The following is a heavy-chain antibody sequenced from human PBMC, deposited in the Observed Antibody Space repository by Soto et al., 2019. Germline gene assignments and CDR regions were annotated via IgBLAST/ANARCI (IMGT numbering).Heavy chain of an antibody. Sequence: PGGSLRLSCTASGFTFGDYAMSWVRQAPGKGLEWVGFIRSKAYGGTTEYAASVKGRFTISRDDSKSIAYLQMNSLKTEDTAVYYCTRVGEDDFWSGYYLGGFDYWGQGTLVTVSS. CDR3: TRVGEDDFWSGYYLGGFDY. CDR2: IRSKAYGGTT. V-gene: IGHV3-49*04. J-gene: IGHJ4*02. CDR1: GFTFGDYA. D-gene: IGHD3-3*01.